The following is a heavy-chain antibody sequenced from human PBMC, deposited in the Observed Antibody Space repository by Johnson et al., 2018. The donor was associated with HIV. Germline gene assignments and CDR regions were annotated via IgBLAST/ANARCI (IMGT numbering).Heavy chain of an antibody. CDR3: ARAYSYGVFDI. CDR1: GFTVSSNY. Sequence: VQLVESGGGLVQPGGSLRLSCAASGFTVSSNYMSWVRQTPGKGLEWVSVIYSGGSTYYADSVKGRFTISRDNSKKTLYLQMNTLRPEDTAVYYCARAYSYGVFDIWGQGTMVTVSS. D-gene: IGHD5-18*01. J-gene: IGHJ3*02. V-gene: IGHV3-66*01. CDR2: IYSGGST.